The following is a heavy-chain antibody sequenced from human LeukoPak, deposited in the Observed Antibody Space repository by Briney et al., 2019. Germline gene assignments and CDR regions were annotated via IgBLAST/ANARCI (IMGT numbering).Heavy chain of an antibody. CDR1: GGSISSYY. Sequence: SETLSLTCTVSGGSISSYYWSWIRQPPGKGLEWIGYIYYSGSTNYNPSLKSRVTISVDTSKNQFSLKLSSATAADTAVYYCARRGAAAGAFDIWGQGTMVTVSS. D-gene: IGHD6-13*01. CDR2: IYYSGST. V-gene: IGHV4-59*08. J-gene: IGHJ3*02. CDR3: ARRGAAAGAFDI.